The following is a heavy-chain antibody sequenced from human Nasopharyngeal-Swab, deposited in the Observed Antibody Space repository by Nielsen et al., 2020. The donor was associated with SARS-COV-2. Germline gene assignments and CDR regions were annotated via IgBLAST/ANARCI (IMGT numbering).Heavy chain of an antibody. D-gene: IGHD6-13*01. J-gene: IGHJ4*02. CDR1: GFTFSDYY. Sequence: GGSLRLSCAASGFTFSDYYMSWIRQAPGKGLEWVSYISSSGSTIYYADSVKGRFTISRDNAKNSLYLQMNSLRAEDTAVYYCARNLAAAHQYYFDYWGQGSLVTVSS. V-gene: IGHV3-11*04. CDR2: ISSSGSTI. CDR3: ARNLAAAHQYYFDY.